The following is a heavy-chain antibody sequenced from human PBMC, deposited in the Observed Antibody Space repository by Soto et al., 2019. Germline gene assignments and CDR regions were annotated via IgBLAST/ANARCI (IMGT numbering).Heavy chain of an antibody. J-gene: IGHJ4*02. CDR2: ITTRGGRT. CDR3: AKEYYYDPSGPYSDLYFDS. D-gene: IGHD3-22*01. CDR1: GFSFSSYA. V-gene: IGHV3-23*01. Sequence: LRLSCAASGFSFSSYAMSWVRQAPSQGLEWVSSITTRGGRTYYADSVRGRFTISRDNFANALYLEMNSLRAEDTAIYYCAKEYYYDPSGPYSDLYFDSWGQGTPVTVSS.